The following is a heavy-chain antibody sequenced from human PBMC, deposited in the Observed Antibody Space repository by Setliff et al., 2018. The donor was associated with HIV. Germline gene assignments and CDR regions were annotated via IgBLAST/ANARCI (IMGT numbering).Heavy chain of an antibody. V-gene: IGHV4-61*02. J-gene: IGHJ6*02. Sequence: SETLSLSCTVSGGSISSGTYYWSWVRQPAGKGLEWIGRIYTSGSTNYNPSLKSRVTISLDTSKNQFSLKLSSVTAADTAVYYCARENGRTNYYYYYGMDVWGQGTTVTVSS. CDR1: GGSISSGTYY. CDR2: IYTSGST. CDR3: ARENGRTNYYYYYGMDV.